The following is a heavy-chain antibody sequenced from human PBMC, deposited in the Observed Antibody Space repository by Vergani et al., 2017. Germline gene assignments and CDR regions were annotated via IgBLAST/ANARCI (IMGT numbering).Heavy chain of an antibody. D-gene: IGHD3-10*01. J-gene: IGHJ4*02. V-gene: IGHV4-59*01. CDR1: GGSISSYY. CDR3: ATGTMVRGLGY. Sequence: QVQLQESGPGLVKPSETLSLTCTVSGGSISSYYWSWIRQPPGKGLEWIGYIYYSGSTNYNPSLKSRVTISVDTSKNQFSLKLSSVTAADTAVYYCATGTMVRGLGYWGQGTLVTVSS. CDR2: IYYSGST.